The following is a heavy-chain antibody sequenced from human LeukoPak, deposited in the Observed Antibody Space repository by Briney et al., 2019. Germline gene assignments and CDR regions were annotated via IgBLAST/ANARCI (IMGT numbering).Heavy chain of an antibody. D-gene: IGHD3-3*01. Sequence: GGSLRLSCAASTFTFSRYWMHWVRQAPGKGLVWVSRINSDGTNTYYADSVKGRFTISRDNTKNTLYLQMNGLRTEDTAVYYCARDRAAFGVVQVGYWGQGTLVTVSS. CDR2: INSDGTNT. V-gene: IGHV3-74*01. CDR3: ARDRAAFGVVQVGY. CDR1: TFTFSRYW. J-gene: IGHJ4*02.